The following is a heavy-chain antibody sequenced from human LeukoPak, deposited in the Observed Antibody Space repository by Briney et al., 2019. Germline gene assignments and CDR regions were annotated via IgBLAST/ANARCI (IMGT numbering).Heavy chain of an antibody. CDR1: GGSISGTNW. CDR3: SRESGPFCPFGY. D-gene: IGHD1-26*01. CDR2: ISLAGQT. Sequence: SETLSLTCGVSGGSISGTNWRSWVRQPPGQGLEWIGEISLAGQTNYNPSLNGRVTMSLDKSSNQLSLHLTSVTAADTATYFCSRESGPFCPFGYWGQGALVIVSS. J-gene: IGHJ4*02. V-gene: IGHV4/OR15-8*02.